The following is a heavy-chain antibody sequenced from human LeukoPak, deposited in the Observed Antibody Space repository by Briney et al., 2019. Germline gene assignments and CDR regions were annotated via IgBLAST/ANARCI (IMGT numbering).Heavy chain of an antibody. D-gene: IGHD5-18*01. CDR2: IIPILGIA. J-gene: IGHJ6*02. Sequence: GASVKVSCKASGGTFSSYAISWVRQAPGQGLEWMGRIIPILGIANYAQKFQGRVTITADKSTSTAYMELSSLRSEDTAVYYCARDLKRDTAMENYYYYGMDVWGQGTTVTVSS. V-gene: IGHV1-69*04. CDR1: GGTFSSYA. CDR3: ARDLKRDTAMENYYYYGMDV.